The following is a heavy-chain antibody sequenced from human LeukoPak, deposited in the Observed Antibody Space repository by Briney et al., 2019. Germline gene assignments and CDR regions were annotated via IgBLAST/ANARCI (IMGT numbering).Heavy chain of an antibody. CDR3: ARDNYGLFDY. D-gene: IGHD4-17*01. J-gene: IGHJ4*02. Sequence: SQTLSLTCAVSGGSISSGGYSLSWIRQPPGKGLEWIGYIYHSGSTYYNPSLKSRVTISVDRSKNQFSLKLSSVTAADTAVYYCARDNYGLFDYWGQGTLVTVSS. V-gene: IGHV4-30-2*01. CDR2: IYHSGST. CDR1: GGSISSGGYS.